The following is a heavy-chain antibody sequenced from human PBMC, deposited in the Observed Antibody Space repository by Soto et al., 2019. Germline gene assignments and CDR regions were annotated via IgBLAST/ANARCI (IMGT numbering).Heavy chain of an antibody. Sequence: ASVKVSCKASGYTFTSYYMHWVRQAPGQGLEWMGIINPSGGSTSYAQKFQGRVTLTRDTSTSTVYMELSSLRSEDTAVYYCARDRQDIVVVPAAKSIMYYGMDVWGQETTVTVSS. D-gene: IGHD2-2*01. V-gene: IGHV1-46*03. CDR3: ARDRQDIVVVPAAKSIMYYGMDV. J-gene: IGHJ6*02. CDR1: GYTFTSYY. CDR2: INPSGGST.